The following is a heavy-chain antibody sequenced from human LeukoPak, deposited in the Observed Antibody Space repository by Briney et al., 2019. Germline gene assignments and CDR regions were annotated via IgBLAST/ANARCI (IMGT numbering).Heavy chain of an antibody. J-gene: IGHJ5*02. D-gene: IGHD2-2*02. CDR1: GFTFSSYW. V-gene: IGHV3-7*01. CDR3: ARARVVVPAAIPEGFDP. Sequence: PGGSLRLSCAASGFTFSSYWMSWVRQAPGKGLEWVANIKQDGSEEYYVDSVKGRFTISRDNAKNSLYLQMNSLRAEDTAVYYCARARVVVPAAIPEGFDPWGQGTLVTVSS. CDR2: IKQDGSEE.